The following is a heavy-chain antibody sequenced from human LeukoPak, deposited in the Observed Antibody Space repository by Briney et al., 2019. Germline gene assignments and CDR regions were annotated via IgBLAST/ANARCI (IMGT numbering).Heavy chain of an antibody. CDR3: ARAFQSLGGLSLPDY. CDR2: IHPSTGNP. J-gene: IGHJ4*02. V-gene: IGHV7-4-1*02. CDR1: GYTFTNYA. D-gene: IGHD3-16*02. Sequence: ASVKVSCKASGYTFTNYAMNWVRQAPGQGLEWMGWIHPSTGNPTYAQGFTGRFVFSLDTSVSATYLQISSLKAEDTAVYYCARAFQSLGGLSLPDYWGQGTLVIVAS.